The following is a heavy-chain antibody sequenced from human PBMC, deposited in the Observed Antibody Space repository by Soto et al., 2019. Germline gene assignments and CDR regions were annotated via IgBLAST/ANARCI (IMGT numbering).Heavy chain of an antibody. V-gene: IGHV3-48*01. D-gene: IGHD6-6*01. J-gene: IGHJ1*01. CDR2: ISSSSSTI. CDR1: GFTFSSYS. CDR3: ARGFRARGEYFQH. Sequence: HPGGSLRLSCAASGFTFSSYSMNWVRQAPGKGLEWVSYISSSSSTIYYADSVKGRFTISRDNAKNSLYLQMNSLRAEDTAVYYCARGFRARGEYFQHWGQGTLVTVSS.